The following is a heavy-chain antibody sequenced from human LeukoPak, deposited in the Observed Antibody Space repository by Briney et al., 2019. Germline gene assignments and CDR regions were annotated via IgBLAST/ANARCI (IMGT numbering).Heavy chain of an antibody. J-gene: IGHJ4*02. CDR1: GFPFGDYA. V-gene: IGHV3-49*03. CDR3: TPKPVGSLRSGWSY. Sequence: PGGSLRLSCTASGFPFGDYAMTWFRQAPGKGLEWVGFIRIKAYGGTPEYAASVKGRFTISRDDSKSIAYLQMNSLKTEDTAVYYCTPKPVGSLRSGWSYWGQGTLVTVSS. CDR2: IRIKAYGGTP. D-gene: IGHD6-19*01.